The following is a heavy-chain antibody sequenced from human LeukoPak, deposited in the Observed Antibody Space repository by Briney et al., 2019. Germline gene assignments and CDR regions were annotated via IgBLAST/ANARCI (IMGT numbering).Heavy chain of an antibody. CDR2: IIPISGTA. CDR3: TRAGFGGFGVYYYYMDV. Sequence: SVKVSCKASGGTFSSYAISWVRQAPGQGLEWMGGIIPISGTANYAQKFQGRVTITADESTSTAYMELSSLRSEDTAVYYCTRAGFGGFGVYYYYMDVWGKGTTVTVSS. V-gene: IGHV1-69*01. CDR1: GGTFSSYA. J-gene: IGHJ6*03. D-gene: IGHD3-10*01.